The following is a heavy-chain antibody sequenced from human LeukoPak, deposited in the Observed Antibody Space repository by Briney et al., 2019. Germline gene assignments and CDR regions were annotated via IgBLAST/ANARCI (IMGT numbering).Heavy chain of an antibody. CDR3: ARWFGKTLAGVY. D-gene: IGHD3-10*01. Sequence: PSETLSLTCTVSGGSITSSAYYWGWIRQPPGKGLEWIGTIYYTGSTYYNPSLKSRVTISVETSKNQFSLKLSSVTATDTAVYYCARWFGKTLAGVYWGEGTLVTVSS. J-gene: IGHJ4*02. CDR1: GGSITSSAYY. CDR2: IYYTGST. V-gene: IGHV4-39*01.